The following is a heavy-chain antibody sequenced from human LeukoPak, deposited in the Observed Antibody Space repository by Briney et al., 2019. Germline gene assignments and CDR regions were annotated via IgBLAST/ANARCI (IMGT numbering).Heavy chain of an antibody. CDR3: ARARVRGVIITTGFDP. Sequence: GGSLRLSCAASGFTFSSYWMHWVRQAPGKGLVWFSRINSDGSSTSYADSVKGRFTISRDNAKNTLYLQMNSLRAEDTVVYYCARARVRGVIITTGFDPWGQGTLVTVSS. V-gene: IGHV3-74*01. CDR1: GFTFSSYW. CDR2: INSDGSST. D-gene: IGHD3-10*01. J-gene: IGHJ5*02.